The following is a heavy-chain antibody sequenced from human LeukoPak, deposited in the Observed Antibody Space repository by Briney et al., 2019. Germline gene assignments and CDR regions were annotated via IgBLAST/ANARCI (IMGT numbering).Heavy chain of an antibody. CDR1: GFTFSSYE. J-gene: IGHJ4*02. CDR3: ARDLWYNSGVFDY. CDR2: ISSSGSTI. V-gene: IGHV3-48*03. D-gene: IGHD6-19*01. Sequence: PGGSLRLSCAASGFTFSSYEMNWVRQAPGKGLEWVSYISSSGSTIYYADSVKGRFTISRDNAKNSLYLQMNSLRAEDTAVYYCARDLWYNSGVFDYWGQGTLVTVSS.